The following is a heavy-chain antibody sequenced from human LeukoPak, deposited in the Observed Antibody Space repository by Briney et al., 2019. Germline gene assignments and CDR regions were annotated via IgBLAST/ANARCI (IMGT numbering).Heavy chain of an antibody. CDR2: ISSSSIYI. CDR3: AREERDGYNYYWYFDL. CDR1: GFTSSRYS. J-gene: IGHJ2*01. Sequence: GGSLRLSCAASGFTSSRYSMNWVRQAPGKGPAWVSSISSSSIYIYYADSVKGRFTISRDNAKNSLYLQMSSLRAEDTAVYYCAREERDGYNYYWYFDLWGRGTPVTVSS. V-gene: IGHV3-21*01. D-gene: IGHD5-24*01.